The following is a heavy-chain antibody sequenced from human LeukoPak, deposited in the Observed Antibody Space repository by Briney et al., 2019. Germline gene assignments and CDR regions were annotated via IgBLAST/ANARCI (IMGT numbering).Heavy chain of an antibody. J-gene: IGHJ4*02. CDR1: GGTFSSYA. D-gene: IGHD2-15*01. CDR2: IIPILGIA. Sequence: GASVKVSCKASGGTFSSYAISWVRQAPGQGLEWMGRIIPILGIANYAQKLQGRVTITADKSTSTAYMELSSLRSEDTAVYYCARGGYCSGGSCYPFDYWGQGTLVTVSS. V-gene: IGHV1-69*04. CDR3: ARGGYCSGGSCYPFDY.